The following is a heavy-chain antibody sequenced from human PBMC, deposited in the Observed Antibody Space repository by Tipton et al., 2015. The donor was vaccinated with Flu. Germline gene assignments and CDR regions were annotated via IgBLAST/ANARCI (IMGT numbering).Heavy chain of an antibody. CDR1: GGSISSSSYY. D-gene: IGHD3-16*01. CDR3: ARGSMIRWYFDL. CDR2: IYYSGST. Sequence: TLSLTCTVSGGSISSSSYYWGWIRQPPGKGLEWIGSIYYSGSTYYNPSLKSRVTISVDTSKNQFSLKLSSVTAADTAVYCCARGSMIRWYFDLWGRGTLVTVS. V-gene: IGHV4-39*07. J-gene: IGHJ2*01.